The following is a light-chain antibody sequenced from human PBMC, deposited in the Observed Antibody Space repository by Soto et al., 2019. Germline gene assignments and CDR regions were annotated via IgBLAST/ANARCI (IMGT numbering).Light chain of an antibody. CDR3: QQYGSSPWT. J-gene: IGKJ1*01. V-gene: IGKV3-20*01. CDR1: QSLKKTF. Sequence: EIVLTQSPASLSLSPGERATLSCRASQSLKKTFLAWYQQRPGQAPRLLIYGASSRATGIPDRFSGSGSGTDFTLTISRLEPEDFAVYYCQQYGSSPWTFGQGTKVDIK. CDR2: GAS.